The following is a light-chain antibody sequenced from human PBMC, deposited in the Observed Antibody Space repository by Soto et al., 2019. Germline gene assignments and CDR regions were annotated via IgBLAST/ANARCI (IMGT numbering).Light chain of an antibody. J-gene: IGLJ1*01. CDR1: GSNIGSNY. V-gene: IGLV1-51*01. Sequence: QSVLTQPPSVSAAPGQEVTISFSGSGSNIGSNYVSWYQHLPGAAPKLLIYDDTKRPSGIPDRFSGSKSGTSATLGITGLQTGDEADYYCGTWDSSLSAGVFGTGTKVTVL. CDR2: DDT. CDR3: GTWDSSLSAGV.